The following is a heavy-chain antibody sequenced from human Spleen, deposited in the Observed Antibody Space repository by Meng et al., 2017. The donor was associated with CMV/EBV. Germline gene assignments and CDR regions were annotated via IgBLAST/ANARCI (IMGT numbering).Heavy chain of an antibody. CDR2: INPNSGGT. Sequence: ASVKVSCKASGYTFTAYYMHWVRQAPGQGLEWMGWINPNSGGTNYAEKFQGRVTMTRDTSIRTAHMELARLRSDDTAVYYCARDRGWGAAATGTRPPYGMDVWGPGTTVTVSS. CDR3: ARDRGWGAAATGTRPPYGMDV. V-gene: IGHV1-2*02. CDR1: GYTFTAYY. J-gene: IGHJ6*02. D-gene: IGHD6-13*01.